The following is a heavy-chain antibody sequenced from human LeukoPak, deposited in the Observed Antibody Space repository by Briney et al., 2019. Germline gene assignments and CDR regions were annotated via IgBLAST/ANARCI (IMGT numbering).Heavy chain of an antibody. V-gene: IGHV4-4*02. Sequence: EASETLSLTCTVSGGSISSSHWWTWVRQPPGKGLEWIGEIYHSGSTNYNPSLKSRVTMSVDKSNNQFSLELSSVTAADTAVYYCANYGSGSYSFDYWGQGTLVTVSS. CDR1: GGSISSSHW. J-gene: IGHJ4*02. D-gene: IGHD3-10*01. CDR3: ANYGSGSYSFDY. CDR2: IYHSGST.